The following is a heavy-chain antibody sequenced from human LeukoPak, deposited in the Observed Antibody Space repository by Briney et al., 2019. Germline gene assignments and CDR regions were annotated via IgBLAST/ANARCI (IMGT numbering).Heavy chain of an antibody. CDR2: IKQDGSEK. V-gene: IGHV3-7*01. Sequence: PGGSLRLSCAASRFIFSNYWMSWIRQGPGKGLEWVANIKQDGSEKNNVGSVKGRFTISRDNAKNSVYLQLNSLRAEDTAIYYCARQYYCSGTCSFDYWGQGTLVTVSS. CDR3: ARQYYCSGTCSFDY. J-gene: IGHJ4*02. CDR1: RFIFSNYW. D-gene: IGHD2-2*01.